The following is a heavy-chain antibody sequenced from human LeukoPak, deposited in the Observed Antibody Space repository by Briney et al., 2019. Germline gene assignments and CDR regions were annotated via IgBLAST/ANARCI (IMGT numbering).Heavy chain of an antibody. J-gene: IGHJ4*02. CDR2: IHYTGRT. Sequence: MTSETLSLTCTVSAGSITSDYWSWVRQPPGKGLEWIGNIHYTGRTSYTASLKSRVTISVDTSKNQFSLKLNSVTAADTAVYYCAQGSVDLNSGYPYFEYWGQGTLVSVSS. CDR1: AGSITSDY. CDR3: AQGSVDLNSGYPYFEY. V-gene: IGHV4-59*08. D-gene: IGHD3-9*01.